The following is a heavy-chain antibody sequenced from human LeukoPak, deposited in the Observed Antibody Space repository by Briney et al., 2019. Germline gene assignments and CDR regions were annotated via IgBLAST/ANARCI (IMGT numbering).Heavy chain of an antibody. V-gene: IGHV1-2*02. Sequence: ASVKVSCKASGYTFTGYYMHWVRQAPGQGLEWMGWINPNSGGTNYAQKFQGRVTITADKSTSTAYMELSSLRSEDTAVYYCARTLLTYGLPLDYWGQGTLVTVSS. CDR2: INPNSGGT. CDR3: ARTLLTYGLPLDY. J-gene: IGHJ4*02. CDR1: GYTFTGYY. D-gene: IGHD1-20*01.